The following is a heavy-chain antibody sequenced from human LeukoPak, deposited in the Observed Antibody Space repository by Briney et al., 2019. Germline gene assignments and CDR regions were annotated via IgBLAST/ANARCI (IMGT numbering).Heavy chain of an antibody. Sequence: SGTLSLTCAVSGAPIRSTNWWTWVRQPPNKGLEWIGEMYHSGSTNYNPSLKSRVTISVDTSKNQFSLKLSSVTAADTAVYYCARTRYYYNSRSYGAPYYFDYWGQGTLVTVSS. CDR3: ARTRYYYNSRSYGAPYYFDY. CDR1: GAPIRSTNW. CDR2: MYHSGST. D-gene: IGHD3-10*01. J-gene: IGHJ4*02. V-gene: IGHV4-4*02.